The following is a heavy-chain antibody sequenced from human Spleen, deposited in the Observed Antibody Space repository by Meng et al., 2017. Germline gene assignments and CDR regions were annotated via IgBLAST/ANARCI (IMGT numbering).Heavy chain of an antibody. V-gene: IGHV4-34*01. CDR1: GGSFSDYY. Sequence: GQRQQWGAGLLKPSETLSPTCVVSGGSFSDYYWSWIRQPPGKGLEWIGEINHSGSTNYNPSLESRATISVDTSQNNLSLKLSSVTAADSAVYYCARGPTTMAHDFDYWGQGTLVTVSS. CDR3: ARGPTTMAHDFDY. J-gene: IGHJ4*02. CDR2: INHSGST. D-gene: IGHD4-11*01.